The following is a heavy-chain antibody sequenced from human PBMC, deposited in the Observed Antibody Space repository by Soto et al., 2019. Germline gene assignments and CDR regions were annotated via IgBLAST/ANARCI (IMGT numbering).Heavy chain of an antibody. D-gene: IGHD3-16*02. V-gene: IGHV4-34*01. CDR3: ARGPERNDYIWGSYRYTRWYFDL. CDR2: INNSGST. CDR1: GGSFSGYY. J-gene: IGHJ2*01. Sequence: QVQLQQWGAGLLKPSETLSLTCAVYGGSFSGYYWSWIRQPPGKGLEWIGEINNSGSTNYNPSLKGRVPISVDTSKNQFSLKLSSVTAADTAVYYCARGPERNDYIWGSYRYTRWYFDLWGRGTLVTVSS.